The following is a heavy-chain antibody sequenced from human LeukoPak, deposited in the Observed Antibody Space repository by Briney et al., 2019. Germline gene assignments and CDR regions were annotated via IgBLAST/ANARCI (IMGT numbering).Heavy chain of an antibody. D-gene: IGHD2-2*01. CDR3: ARDSSDY. CDR2: ISYDGSNK. V-gene: IGHV3-30*03. Sequence: PGGSLRLSCAASGFTFSSYGMHRVRQAPGKGLEWVAVISYDGSNKYYADSVKGRFTISRDNSKNTLYLQMNSLRAEDTAVYYCARDSSDYWGQGTLVTVSS. CDR1: GFTFSSYG. J-gene: IGHJ4*02.